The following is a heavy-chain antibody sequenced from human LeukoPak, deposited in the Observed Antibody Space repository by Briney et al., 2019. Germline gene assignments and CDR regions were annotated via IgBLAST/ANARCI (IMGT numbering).Heavy chain of an antibody. CDR3: ARFAYCGGHCWNYFDY. D-gene: IGHD2-21*02. Sequence: SETLSLTCTVSGGSISSYYWSWIRQPPGKGLEWIGYIYSSGSTNYNPSLKSRITISVDTSKNQFSLKLSSVTAADTAVYYCARFAYCGGHCWNYFDYWGQGSLVTVSS. V-gene: IGHV4-59*01. J-gene: IGHJ4*02. CDR2: IYSSGST. CDR1: GGSISSYY.